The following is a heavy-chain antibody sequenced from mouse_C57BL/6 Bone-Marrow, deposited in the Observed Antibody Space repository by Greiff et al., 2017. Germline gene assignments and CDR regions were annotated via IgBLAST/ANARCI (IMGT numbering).Heavy chain of an antibody. CDR1: GYTFTDYY. Sequence: VQLQQSGPVLVKPGASVKMSCKASGYTFTDYYLNWVKQSHGKSLEWIGVINPYNGGTSYNQKFKGQATLTVDKFSSPDYMELNSMTSEDSAVYYCARGDGSRFAYWGQGTLVTVSA. CDR3: ARGDGSRFAY. CDR2: INPYNGGT. D-gene: IGHD1-1*01. V-gene: IGHV1-19*01. J-gene: IGHJ3*01.